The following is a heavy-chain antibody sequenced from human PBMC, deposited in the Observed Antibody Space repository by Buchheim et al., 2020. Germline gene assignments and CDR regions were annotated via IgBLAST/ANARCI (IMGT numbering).Heavy chain of an antibody. CDR3: AKAGTPGGRGGVDY. Sequence: EVQLLESGGDLVQPGGSLRLSCAASGFTFSSYAMSWVRQAPGKGLEWVSGISGSGGSTYYADSVEGRFTISRDNSKNTLFLQMNSLRAEDTAVYYCAKAGTPGGRGGVDYWGQGTLGTVSS. V-gene: IGHV3-23*01. J-gene: IGHJ4*02. CDR2: ISGSGGST. CDR1: GFTFSSYA. D-gene: IGHD3-10*01.